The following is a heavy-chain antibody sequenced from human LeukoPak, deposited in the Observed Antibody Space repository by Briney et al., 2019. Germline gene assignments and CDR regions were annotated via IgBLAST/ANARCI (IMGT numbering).Heavy chain of an antibody. CDR1: GFSFGSSW. J-gene: IGHJ4*02. V-gene: IGHV3-74*01. Sequence: GGSLRLSCAASGFSFGSSWMHWVHQAPRKGLVWVSRLKSDGSSTNYADSVKGRFTISRDNAKNTLYLQMNSLRAEDTAVYFCARGGSVFFDYWGQGTLVTVSS. CDR2: LKSDGSST. CDR3: ARGGSVFFDY. D-gene: IGHD2-8*01.